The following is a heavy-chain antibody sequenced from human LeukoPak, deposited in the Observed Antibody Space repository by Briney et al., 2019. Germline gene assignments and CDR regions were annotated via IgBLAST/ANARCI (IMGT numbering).Heavy chain of an antibody. J-gene: IGHJ6*03. Sequence: GGSLRLSCAASGFTFSDYYMSWIRQAPGKGLEWVSYISGSDSTIYYADSVKGRFTISRDNAKNSLYLQMNSLRAEDTAVYYCARGRQTPYYYMDVWGKGTTVTVSS. CDR2: ISGSDSTI. V-gene: IGHV3-11*04. CDR1: GFTFSDYY. CDR3: ARGRQTPYYYMDV.